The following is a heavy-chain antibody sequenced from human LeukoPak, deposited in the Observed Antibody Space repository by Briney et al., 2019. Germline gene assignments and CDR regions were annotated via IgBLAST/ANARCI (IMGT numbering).Heavy chain of an antibody. V-gene: IGHV1-69*05. CDR1: GYTFTGYY. CDR3: ANAPRCCSAGRCYPYPFDY. Sequence: SVKVSCKASGYTFTGYYMHWVRQAPGQGLEWMGGIIPIVGTGNYAQKFQGRVTITTDKSTSTAYMEMRRRRAGETAVYYCANAPRCCSAGRCYPYPFDYWGQGTLVAVSS. D-gene: IGHD2-15*01. CDR2: IIPIVGTG. J-gene: IGHJ4*02.